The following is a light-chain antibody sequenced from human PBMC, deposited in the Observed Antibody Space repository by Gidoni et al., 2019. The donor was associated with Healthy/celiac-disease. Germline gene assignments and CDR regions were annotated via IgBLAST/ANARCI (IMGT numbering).Light chain of an antibody. CDR1: QSVSSN. V-gene: IGKV3-15*01. CDR2: DAS. CDR3: QQYNNWPPLT. J-gene: IGKJ4*01. Sequence: EIVMTQSPATLSVSPGEKATLSCRTNQSVSSNLAWYQQKPGQSPRLLIFDASTRATSIPARFSGSGSGTKFTLTISSLQSEDFAVYYCQQYNNWPPLTFGGGTKVEIK.